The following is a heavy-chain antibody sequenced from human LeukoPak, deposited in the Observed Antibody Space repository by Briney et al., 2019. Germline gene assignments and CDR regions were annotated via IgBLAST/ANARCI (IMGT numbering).Heavy chain of an antibody. CDR3: APRRVAADKGFDY. V-gene: IGHV1-2*02. CDR1: GYTFTDYY. Sequence: GASVKVSCKASGYTFTDYYMHWMRQAPGQGPEWMGWMNPTSGGANYAQKFQGRVTMTRDTSITTAYMELSGLRSDDTAVYYCAPRRVAADKGFDYWGQGTLVTVSS. CDR2: MNPTSGGA. J-gene: IGHJ4*02. D-gene: IGHD6-19*01.